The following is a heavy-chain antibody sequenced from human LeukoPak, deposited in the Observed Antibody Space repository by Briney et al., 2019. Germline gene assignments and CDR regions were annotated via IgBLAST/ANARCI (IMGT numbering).Heavy chain of an antibody. V-gene: IGHV4-38-2*02. CDR3: ARGVIRAVAVLGY. J-gene: IGHJ4*02. CDR2: INHSGST. Sequence: SETLSLTCTVSGYSISSGYYWGWIRQPPGKGLEWIGEINHSGSTNYNPSLKSRVTISVDTSKNQFSLNLRSVTAADTAMYYCARGVIRAVAVLGYWGQGTLVTVFS. D-gene: IGHD6-19*01. CDR1: GYSISSGYY.